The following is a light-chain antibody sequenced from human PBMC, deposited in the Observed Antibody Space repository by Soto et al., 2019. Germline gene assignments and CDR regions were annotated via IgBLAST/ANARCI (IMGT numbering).Light chain of an antibody. CDR2: DSS. CDR3: QQYGNSPQIT. CDR1: QSVSSY. J-gene: IGKJ5*01. Sequence: EIVLTQSPATLSLSAGERATLSCGASQSVSSYLAWYQQKPGLAPRLVIYDSSTRPTGIPDRFSGSGSGTDFTLTISRLEPEDFAVYFCQQYGNSPQITFGQGTRLEIK. V-gene: IGKV3D-20*01.